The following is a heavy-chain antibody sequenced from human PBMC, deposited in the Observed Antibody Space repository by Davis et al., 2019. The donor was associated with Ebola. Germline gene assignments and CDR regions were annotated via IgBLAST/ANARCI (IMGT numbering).Heavy chain of an antibody. V-gene: IGHV3-30*02. J-gene: IGHJ6*04. Sequence: GESLKISCAASGFTFSSYGMHWVRQAPGKGLEWVSFTQYDGSNKYYADSVKGRFTISRDNSKNTLYLQMNSLRAEDTAVYYCAKDGPLIAVAGTYYYYYGMDVWGKGTTVTVSS. D-gene: IGHD6-19*01. CDR1: GFTFSSYG. CDR3: AKDGPLIAVAGTYYYYYGMDV. CDR2: TQYDGSNK.